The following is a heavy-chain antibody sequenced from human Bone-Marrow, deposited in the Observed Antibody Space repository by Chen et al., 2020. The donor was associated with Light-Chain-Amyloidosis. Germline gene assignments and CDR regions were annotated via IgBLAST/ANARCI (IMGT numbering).Heavy chain of an antibody. CDR2: ISGSGNTI. J-gene: IGHJ4*02. CDR1: GFRFKVYE. Sequence: EVQLVESGGGLVQPGGSLRRSCAASGFRFKVYELNWVRQAPGKGLEWISYISGSGNTIFYATSVKGRFTISRDNAKSSLYLQMNRLTAEDTAVYYCVRDRPLRYALPAPFDYWGQGTLVTVSS. V-gene: IGHV3-48*03. CDR3: VRDRPLRYALPAPFDY. D-gene: IGHD1-1*01.